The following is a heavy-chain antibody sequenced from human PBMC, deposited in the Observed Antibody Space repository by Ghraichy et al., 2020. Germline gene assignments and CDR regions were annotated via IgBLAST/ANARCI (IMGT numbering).Heavy chain of an antibody. CDR2: INHSGST. Sequence: SQTLSLTCAVYGGSFSGYYWSWIRQPPGKGLEWIGEINHSGSTNYNPSLKSRVTISVDTSKNQFSLKLSSVTAADTAVYYCARGHPPQITIFGVVIITNWFDPWGQGTLVTVSS. CDR3: ARGHPPQITIFGVVIITNWFDP. V-gene: IGHV4-34*01. CDR1: GGSFSGYY. J-gene: IGHJ5*02. D-gene: IGHD3-3*01.